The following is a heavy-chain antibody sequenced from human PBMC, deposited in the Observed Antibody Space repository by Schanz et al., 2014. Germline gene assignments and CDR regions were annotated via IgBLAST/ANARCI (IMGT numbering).Heavy chain of an antibody. CDR1: GVTFSSYA. CDR3: ARDGGRDGYNLAFDV. D-gene: IGHD5-12*01. J-gene: IGHJ3*01. Sequence: EVQLVESGGGFVQPGGSLRLSCVASGVTFSSYAMSWVRQASGKGLEWVSAISGSGASTYYADSVKGRFTISRDNAKNSLYLQMNSLRSEDTAVYFCARDGGRDGYNLAFDVWGQGTLVTVSS. CDR2: ISGSGAST. V-gene: IGHV3-23*04.